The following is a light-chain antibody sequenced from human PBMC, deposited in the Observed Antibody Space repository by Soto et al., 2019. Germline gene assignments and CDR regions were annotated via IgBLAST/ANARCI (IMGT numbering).Light chain of an antibody. V-gene: IGKV3-15*01. CDR3: QQYNSWPPYT. Sequence: EIVMTQSPATLSVSPGERATLSCRASQRISSNLAWYQQKPGQAPRLLIYGASTRATGIPARFSGSGSGTQFTLTLSSLQSEDFAVYYCQQYNSWPPYTFGQGTKLEIK. CDR1: QRISSN. J-gene: IGKJ2*01. CDR2: GAS.